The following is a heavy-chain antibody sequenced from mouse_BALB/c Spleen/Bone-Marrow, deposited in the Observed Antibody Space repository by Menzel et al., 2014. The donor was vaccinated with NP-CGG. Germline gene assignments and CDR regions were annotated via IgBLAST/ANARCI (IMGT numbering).Heavy chain of an antibody. V-gene: IGHV1-5*01. Sequence: VQLKESGTVLARPGASVKMSCKASGYTFTSYWMHWVKQRLGQGLEWIGTIYPGNSDTTYNQKFKGKAKLTAVTSTSTAYMELSSLTNEDSAVYYCTTLARNYFDYWGQGTTLTVSS. J-gene: IGHJ2*01. CDR3: TTLARNYFDY. CDR2: IYPGNSDT. CDR1: GYTFTSYW.